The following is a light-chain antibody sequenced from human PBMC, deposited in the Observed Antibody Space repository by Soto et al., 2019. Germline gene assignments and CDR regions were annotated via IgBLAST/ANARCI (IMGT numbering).Light chain of an antibody. Sequence: QSILTQPPSASGTPGQSVTISCSGSSSNIGSNSVYWYQQLPGAAPKLLIYSTYRRPSGVPARFSASKSGTSASLAISGLRSEDEADYYCAAWDDSLSGPGVFGGGTKLTVL. J-gene: IGLJ2*01. CDR3: AAWDDSLSGPGV. V-gene: IGLV1-47*02. CDR1: SSNIGSNS. CDR2: STY.